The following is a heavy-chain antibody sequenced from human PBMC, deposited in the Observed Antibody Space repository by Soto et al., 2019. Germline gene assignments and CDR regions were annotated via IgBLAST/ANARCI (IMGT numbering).Heavy chain of an antibody. Sequence: SETLSLTCTVSGGSISSYYWSRIRQPAGKGLEWIGRIYTSGSTNYNPSLKSRVTMSVDTSKNQFSLKLSSVTAADTAVYYCARDQVYSNYDYYYYGMDVWGQGTTVTVSS. CDR1: GGSISSYY. CDR3: ARDQVYSNYDYYYYGMDV. D-gene: IGHD4-4*01. J-gene: IGHJ6*02. V-gene: IGHV4-4*07. CDR2: IYTSGST.